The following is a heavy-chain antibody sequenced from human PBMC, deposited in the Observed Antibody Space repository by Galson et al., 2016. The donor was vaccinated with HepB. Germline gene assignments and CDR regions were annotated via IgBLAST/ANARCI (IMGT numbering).Heavy chain of an antibody. CDR2: ISYDGSGK. V-gene: IGHV3-30*04. D-gene: IGHD3-10*01. CDR3: ARETSDGPGSYYGLDV. Sequence: SLRLSCAASGFTFSSYAMHWVRQTPGKGLEWVAAISYDGSGKYHADSVRGRFTISTDNSKNTLYLQMNSLRAEDTAVYYCARETSDGPGSYYGLDVWGRGTPVTVSS. CDR1: GFTFSSYA. J-gene: IGHJ6*02.